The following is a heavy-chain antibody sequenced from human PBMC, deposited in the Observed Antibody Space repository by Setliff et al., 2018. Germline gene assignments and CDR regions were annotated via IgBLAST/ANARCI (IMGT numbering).Heavy chain of an antibody. D-gene: IGHD3-16*01. CDR2: INTNTGNP. Sequence: ASVKVSCKASGYTFSTYAMNWVRHAPGQGLEWMGWINTNTGNPTYAQGSTGRFVFSLDTSVSTAYLQISSLKAEDTDVYYCASRGTSNGYYYYMDVWGKGTTVTVSS. CDR1: GYTFSTYA. CDR3: ASRGTSNGYYYYMDV. V-gene: IGHV7-4-1*02. J-gene: IGHJ6*03.